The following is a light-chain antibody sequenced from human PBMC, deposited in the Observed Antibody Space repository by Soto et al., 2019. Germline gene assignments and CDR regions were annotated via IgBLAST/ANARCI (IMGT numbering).Light chain of an antibody. CDR1: QGIRNA. J-gene: IGKJ2*01. V-gene: IGKV1-6*01. CDR3: LQDYNYPYT. CDR2: AAS. Sequence: AIQMTQSPSSLSASVGDRVTITCRASQGIRNALGWYQQKPGKAPKLLIYAASSLQSGVPSRFSGSGSGTDFTLTISNLQPEDCATYYCLQDYNYPYTFGQGTKLEIK.